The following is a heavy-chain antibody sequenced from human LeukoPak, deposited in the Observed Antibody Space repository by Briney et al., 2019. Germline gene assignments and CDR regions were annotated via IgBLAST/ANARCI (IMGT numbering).Heavy chain of an antibody. CDR1: GGSISSYY. J-gene: IGHJ5*02. CDR2: IYYSGST. D-gene: IGHD3-10*01. Sequence: SETLSLTCTVSGGSISSYYWSWIRQPPGKGLEWIGYIYYSGSTNYNPSLKSRVAISVDRSKNQFSLKLSSVTAADTAVYYCARDNMYYYGSGSYTWFDPWGQGTLVTVSS. CDR3: ARDNMYYYGSGSYTWFDP. V-gene: IGHV4-59*01.